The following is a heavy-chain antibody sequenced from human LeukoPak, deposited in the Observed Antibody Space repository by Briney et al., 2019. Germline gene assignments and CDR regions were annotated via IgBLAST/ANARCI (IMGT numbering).Heavy chain of an antibody. CDR2: IYYSGST. J-gene: IGHJ4*02. D-gene: IGHD6-13*01. Sequence: SVTLPLTCTVSGGSISSYYWSWIRQPPGKGLEWIGYIYYSGSTNYNPSLKSRVTISVDTSKNQFSLKLSSVTAADTAVYYCARAGTSIAAAKLDYWGQGTLVTVSS. CDR1: GGSISSYY. V-gene: IGHV4-59*01. CDR3: ARAGTSIAAAKLDY.